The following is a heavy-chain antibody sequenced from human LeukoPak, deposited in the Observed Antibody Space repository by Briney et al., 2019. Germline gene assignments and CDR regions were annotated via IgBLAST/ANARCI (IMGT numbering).Heavy chain of an antibody. Sequence: PSETPSLTCTVSGGSISSSSYYWGWIRQPPGKGLEWIGSIYYSGSTYYNPSLKSRVTISVDTSKNQFSLKLSSVTAADTAVYYCARLEGGYWYFDLWGRGTLVTVSS. J-gene: IGHJ2*01. CDR1: GGSISSSSYY. D-gene: IGHD3-16*01. V-gene: IGHV4-39*01. CDR3: ARLEGGYWYFDL. CDR2: IYYSGST.